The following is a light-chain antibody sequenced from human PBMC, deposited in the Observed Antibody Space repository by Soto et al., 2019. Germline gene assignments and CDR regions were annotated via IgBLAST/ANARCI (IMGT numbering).Light chain of an antibody. CDR1: QSISSY. J-gene: IGKJ2*01. V-gene: IGKV1-39*01. CDR2: AAS. CDR3: QQSYSTPRT. Sequence: DIQMTQSPSSLSASVGDRVTITCRASQSISSYLNWYQQKPGKAPKLLMYAASSLQSGVPSRFSGSGSRTDFTLTISSLQPEDFATYYCQQSYSTPRTFGQGTKLEIK.